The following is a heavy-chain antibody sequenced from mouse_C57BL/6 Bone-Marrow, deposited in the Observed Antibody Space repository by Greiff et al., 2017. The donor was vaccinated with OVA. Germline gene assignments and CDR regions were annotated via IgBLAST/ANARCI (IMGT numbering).Heavy chain of an antibody. V-gene: IGHV1-72*01. D-gene: IGHD1-1*01. Sequence: VQLQQSGAELVKPGASVKLSCKASGYTFTSYWMHWVKQRPGRGLEWIGRIDPNSGGTKYNEKFKSKATLTVDKPSSTAYMQLSSLTSEDSAVYYCASGDYYGSKDYYAMDYWGQGTSVTVSS. CDR1: GYTFTSYW. J-gene: IGHJ4*01. CDR2: IDPNSGGT. CDR3: ASGDYYGSKDYYAMDY.